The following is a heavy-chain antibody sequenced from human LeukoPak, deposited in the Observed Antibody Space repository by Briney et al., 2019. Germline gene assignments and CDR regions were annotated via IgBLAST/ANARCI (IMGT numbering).Heavy chain of an antibody. CDR1: GFTFSSYG. CDR3: ARAGLGIRGKFDY. Sequence: GGSLRLSCAASGFTFSSYGMHWVRQAPGKGLEWVAFIRYDGSNKYYADSVKGRFTISRDNSKNTLYLQMNSLRAEDTAVYYCARAGLGIRGKFDYWGQGTLVTVSS. CDR2: IRYDGSNK. D-gene: IGHD7-27*01. V-gene: IGHV3-30*02. J-gene: IGHJ4*02.